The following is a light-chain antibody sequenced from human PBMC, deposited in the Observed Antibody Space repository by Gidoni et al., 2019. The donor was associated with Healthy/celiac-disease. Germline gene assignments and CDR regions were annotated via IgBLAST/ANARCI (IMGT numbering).Light chain of an antibody. V-gene: IGKV2-28*01. CDR2: LGP. J-gene: IGKJ4*01. CDR3: MQALQTPLT. CDR1: QSLLHSNGYNY. Sequence: DIVMTQYLLSRPVTSGEPASISCRSSQSLLHSNGYNYLDWYLQEQGQSPQLLIYLGPNRASGVPDRFSGSVSGTDFTLKISRVEAEDVGVYYCMQALQTPLTFGGGTKVEIK.